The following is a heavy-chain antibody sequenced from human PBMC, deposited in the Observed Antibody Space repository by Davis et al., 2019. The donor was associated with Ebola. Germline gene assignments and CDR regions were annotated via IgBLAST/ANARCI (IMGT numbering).Heavy chain of an antibody. CDR2: ISDSGDST. Sequence: GESLKISCTASGFTFSSYAMSWVRQAPGKGLEWVSGISDSGDSTEYIDSVKGRFTISRDNSKNTLHLQMNSLRVEDTAVYYCAKALYFGLVVHYFDSWGQGTLVTVSS. CDR3: AKALYFGLVVHYFDS. CDR1: GFTFSSYA. J-gene: IGHJ4*02. V-gene: IGHV3-23*01. D-gene: IGHD3-3*01.